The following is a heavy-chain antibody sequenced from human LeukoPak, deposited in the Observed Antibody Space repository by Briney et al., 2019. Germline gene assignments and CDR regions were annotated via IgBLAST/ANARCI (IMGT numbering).Heavy chain of an antibody. CDR1: GGSISSSSYY. CDR2: IYYSGST. D-gene: IGHD4-23*01. Sequence: SETLSLTCTVSGGSISSSSYYWGWIRQPPGKGLEWIGSIYYSGSTYYNPSLKSRVTISVDTSKNQFSLKLSSVTAADTAVCYCARHANYGGSMLDYWGQGTLVTVSS. J-gene: IGHJ4*02. V-gene: IGHV4-39*01. CDR3: ARHANYGGSMLDY.